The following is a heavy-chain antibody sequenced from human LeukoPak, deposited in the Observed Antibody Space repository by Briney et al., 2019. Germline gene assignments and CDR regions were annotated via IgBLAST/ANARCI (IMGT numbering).Heavy chain of an antibody. CDR1: GFSVNTNY. J-gene: IGHJ4*02. D-gene: IGHD6-13*01. Sequence: GGSLRLSCAASGFSVNTNYMTWVRQAPGKGLEWVSVLYSGGGAYYADSVKDRFTISRDYSQNTLLLQMNSLRVEDTALYYCARPVSGSWDFGWGGQGTLVTVSS. CDR3: ARPVSGSWDFGW. CDR2: LYSGGGA. V-gene: IGHV3-66*01.